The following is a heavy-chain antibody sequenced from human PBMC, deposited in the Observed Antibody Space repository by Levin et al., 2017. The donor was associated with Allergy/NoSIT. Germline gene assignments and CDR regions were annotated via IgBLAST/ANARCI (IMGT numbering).Heavy chain of an antibody. CDR3: ARVGLYGSGSYLLY. D-gene: IGHD3-10*01. CDR1: GYTFSGYY. V-gene: IGHV1-2*02. CDR2: INPNSGGT. Sequence: ASVKVSCKTSGYTFSGYYINWVRQAPGQGLEWMGWINPNSGGTNYAQKFQGRVAMTRDTSISTAYMELSSLRSDDTAVYYCARVGLYGSGSYLLYWGQGTLVTVSS. J-gene: IGHJ4*02.